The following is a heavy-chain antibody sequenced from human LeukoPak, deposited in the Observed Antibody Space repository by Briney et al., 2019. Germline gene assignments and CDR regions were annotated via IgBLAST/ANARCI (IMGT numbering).Heavy chain of an antibody. J-gene: IGHJ5*02. D-gene: IGHD6-6*01. CDR2: IIPIFGTA. V-gene: IGHV1-69*13. CDR1: GGTFSNYA. CDR3: ARGVVEQLVRGNWFDP. Sequence: SVKVSCKASGGTFSNYAISWVRQAPGQGLEWMGGIIPIFGTADYAQKFQDRVTITADESTSTAYMELSRLRSDDTAVYYCARGVVEQLVRGNWFDPWGQGALVTVSS.